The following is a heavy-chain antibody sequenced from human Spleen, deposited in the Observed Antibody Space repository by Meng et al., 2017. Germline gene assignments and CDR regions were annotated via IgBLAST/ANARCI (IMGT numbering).Heavy chain of an antibody. CDR1: GFTFSSYW. CDR2: ISGDGSST. V-gene: IGHV3-74*02. CDR3: ARVIGNPPHY. Sequence: VPLLESGGGLVQPGGSLRLSCAASGFTFSSYWMYWVRQAPGKGLVWVSRISGDGSSTDYADSVKGRFTVSRDNAKNTLYLQMNSLRVEDTAVYYCARVIGNPPHYWGQGTLVTVSS. J-gene: IGHJ4*02.